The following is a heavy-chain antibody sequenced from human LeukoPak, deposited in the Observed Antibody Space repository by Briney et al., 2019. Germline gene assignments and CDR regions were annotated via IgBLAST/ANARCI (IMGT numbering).Heavy chain of an antibody. Sequence: GESLKISCKGSGYSFTSYWTGWVRQMPGKGLEWMGIIYPGDSDTRYSPSFQGQVTISTDKSISTAYLQWSSLKASDTAMYYCARDVGADYYYMDVWGKGTTVTVSS. V-gene: IGHV5-51*01. CDR1: GYSFTSYW. D-gene: IGHD1-26*01. CDR2: IYPGDSDT. J-gene: IGHJ6*03. CDR3: ARDVGADYYYMDV.